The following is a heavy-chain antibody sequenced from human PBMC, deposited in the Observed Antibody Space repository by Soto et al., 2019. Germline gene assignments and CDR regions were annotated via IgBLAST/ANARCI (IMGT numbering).Heavy chain of an antibody. CDR2: INAGIGNK. CDR1: GYTFTSYA. D-gene: IGHD2-21*02. V-gene: IGHV1-3*05. J-gene: IGHJ4*02. CDR3: ARSIVVVTALDY. Sequence: QVPLVQSGAEEQKPGASVKVSCKASGYTFTSYAMHWVRQAPGKRLEWMGWINAGIGNKKYSQKFQGRVTITRDTAASTAYMELSSLRSEDTAVYYCARSIVVVTALDYWGQGTLVTVSS.